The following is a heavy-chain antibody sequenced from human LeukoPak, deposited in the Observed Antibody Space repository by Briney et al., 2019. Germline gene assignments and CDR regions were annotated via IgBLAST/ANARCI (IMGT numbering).Heavy chain of an antibody. Sequence: PGGSLRLSCAASGFTFSSFAMSWVRQAPGKGLEWVSGISTNTGGRTYYADSVKGRFTISRDNSKNTLYLQMNSLRAEDTAVYYCAKEVPSSGWYETVDYWGQGTLVTVSS. V-gene: IGHV3-23*01. CDR2: ISTNTGGRT. J-gene: IGHJ4*02. D-gene: IGHD6-19*01. CDR1: GFTFSSFA. CDR3: AKEVPSSGWYETVDY.